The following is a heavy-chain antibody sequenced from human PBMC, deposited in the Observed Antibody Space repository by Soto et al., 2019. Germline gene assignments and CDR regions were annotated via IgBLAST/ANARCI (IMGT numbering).Heavy chain of an antibody. CDR1: GGSISSYY. Sequence: SETLSLTCTVSGGSISSYYWSWIRQPPGKGLEWIGYIYYSGSTNYNPSLKSRVTISVDTSKNQFSLKLSSVTAADTAVYYCARDESPNSYYYGMDVWGQGTTVTVSS. V-gene: IGHV4-59*01. CDR2: IYYSGST. J-gene: IGHJ6*02. CDR3: ARDESPNSYYYGMDV.